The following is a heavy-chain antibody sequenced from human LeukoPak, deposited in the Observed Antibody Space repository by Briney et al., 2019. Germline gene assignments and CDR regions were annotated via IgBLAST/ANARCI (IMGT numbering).Heavy chain of an antibody. J-gene: IGHJ4*02. CDR1: RFTFSSYA. CDR2: MSSDGSNK. D-gene: IGHD6-13*01. V-gene: IGHV3-30*01. CDR3: ASGDVAAAGLSFDY. Sequence: PGGSLRLSCAASRFTFSSYAMHWVRQAPGKGLQWVAVMSSDGSNKHYADSVEGRFTISRDNSKNTLWLQMNRLRPEDTAVYYCASGDVAAAGLSFDYWGQGTLVTVSS.